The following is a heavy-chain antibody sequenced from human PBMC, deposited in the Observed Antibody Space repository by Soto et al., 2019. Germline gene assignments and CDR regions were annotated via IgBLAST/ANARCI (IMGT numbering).Heavy chain of an antibody. D-gene: IGHD2-15*01. CDR1: GGSISSYY. CDR3: ARRWGSAADY. Sequence: QVQLQESGPGLVKPSETLSLTCTVSGGSISSYYWSWIWQPPGKGLEWIGYIYYSGSTNYNPSLKSRVTISVDTSKNQFSLKLSSVTAADTAVYYCARRWGSAADYWGQGTLVTVSS. V-gene: IGHV4-59*08. J-gene: IGHJ4*02. CDR2: IYYSGST.